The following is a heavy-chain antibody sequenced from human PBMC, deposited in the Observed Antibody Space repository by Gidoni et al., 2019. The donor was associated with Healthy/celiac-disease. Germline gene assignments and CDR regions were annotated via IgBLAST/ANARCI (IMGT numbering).Heavy chain of an antibody. CDR3: ARVGYSSSWWEIPLDY. J-gene: IGHJ4*02. CDR2: INPNSGGT. Sequence: VRQAPGQGLEWMGWINPNSGGTNYAQKFQGRVTMTRDTSISTAYMELSRLRSDDTAVYYCARVGYSSSWWEIPLDYWGQGTLVTVSS. D-gene: IGHD6-13*01. V-gene: IGHV1-2*02.